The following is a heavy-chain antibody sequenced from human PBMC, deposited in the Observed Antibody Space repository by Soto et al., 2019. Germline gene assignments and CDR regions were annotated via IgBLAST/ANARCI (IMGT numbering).Heavy chain of an antibody. CDR1: GFTFSSYA. CDR2: ISGSGGST. CDR3: AKAPLLNSSGCYQHSFDY. D-gene: IGHD6-19*01. Sequence: EVQLLESGGGLVQPGGSLRLSCAASGFTFSSYAMSWVRQAPGKGLEWVSAISGSGGSTYYADSVKGRFTISRDNSKNTLYLQMNSLRAEDTAVYYCAKAPLLNSSGCYQHSFDYWGQGTLVTVSS. V-gene: IGHV3-23*01. J-gene: IGHJ4*02.